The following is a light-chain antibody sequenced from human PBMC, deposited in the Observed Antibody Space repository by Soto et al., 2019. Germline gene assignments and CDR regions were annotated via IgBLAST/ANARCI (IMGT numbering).Light chain of an antibody. CDR3: QQYYSYHTT. V-gene: IGKV1-8*01. CDR2: AAS. CDR1: QGISSY. Sequence: AIRMTQSPSSFSASTGDRVTITCRASQGISSYLAWYQQKPGKAPKLLIYAASTLQSGVPSRFSGSGSGTDFTLTISCLQSEDFATYYCQQYYSYHTTFGQGT. J-gene: IGKJ1*01.